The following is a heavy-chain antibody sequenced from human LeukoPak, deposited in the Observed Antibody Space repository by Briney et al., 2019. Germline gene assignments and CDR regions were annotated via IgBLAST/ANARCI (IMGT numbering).Heavy chain of an antibody. CDR3: ASYYYDSSGYVYLDY. CDR1: GGSISSGGYY. V-gene: IGHV4-31*03. J-gene: IGHJ4*02. Sequence: SEILSPTCTVSGGSISSGGYYWSWIRQHPGKGLEWIGYIYYSGSTYYNPSLKSRVTISVDTSKNQFSLKLSSVAAADTAVYYCASYYYDSSGYVYLDYWGQGTLVTVSS. D-gene: IGHD3-22*01. CDR2: IYYSGST.